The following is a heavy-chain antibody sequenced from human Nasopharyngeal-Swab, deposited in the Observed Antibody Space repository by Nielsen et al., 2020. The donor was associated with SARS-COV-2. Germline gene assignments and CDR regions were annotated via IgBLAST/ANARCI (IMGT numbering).Heavy chain of an antibody. CDR2: IYNSGST. Sequence: GGSLRLSCAVSGFTVSNNCMNWVRQAPGKELEWVSVIYNSGSTQYADSVRGRFTVSRDDSKNTLYLQMNGLRAEDTAMYYCARERGLFSGSYHGFDYWGQGALVTVSS. D-gene: IGHD1-26*01. V-gene: IGHV3-53*01. J-gene: IGHJ4*02. CDR1: GFTVSNNC. CDR3: ARERGLFSGSYHGFDY.